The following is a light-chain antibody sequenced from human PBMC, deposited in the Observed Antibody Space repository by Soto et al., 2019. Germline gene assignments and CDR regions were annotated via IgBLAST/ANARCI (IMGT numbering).Light chain of an antibody. J-gene: IGLJ3*02. CDR2: DDD. V-gene: IGLV6-57*04. CDR3: QSYDAKNSYWV. Sequence: NFMLSQPLSVSDSPGMTVTISCTRSSGNIANNYVQWYQQRPGSAPTTLIFDDDQRPSGVPGRFSGFVDVSSNSASLSISGLKSDDEADYYYQSYDAKNSYWVFGGGTQLTVL. CDR1: SGNIANNY.